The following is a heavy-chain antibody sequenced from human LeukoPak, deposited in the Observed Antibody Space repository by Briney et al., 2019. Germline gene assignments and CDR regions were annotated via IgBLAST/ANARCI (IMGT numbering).Heavy chain of an antibody. CDR2: IYYSGTT. CDR1: GGSISSSTYY. V-gene: IGHV4-39*07. D-gene: IGHD2-15*01. J-gene: IGHJ6*02. Sequence: SETLSLTCTVSGGSISSSTYYWGWIRQPPGKGLEWIGTIYYSGTTYYNPSLKSRVTISIDTSTNQFSLKLNSVTAADTAVYYCARGPVVLAATPYYYYGVDVWGQGTTVTVSS. CDR3: ARGPVVLAATPYYYYGVDV.